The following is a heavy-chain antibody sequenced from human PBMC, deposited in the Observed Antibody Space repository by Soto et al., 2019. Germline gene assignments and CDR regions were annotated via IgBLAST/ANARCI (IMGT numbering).Heavy chain of an antibody. D-gene: IGHD6-19*01. CDR3: ARGREQWLVVWFDP. CDR1: GDSVSSNSAA. V-gene: IGHV6-1*01. Sequence: TLSLTCAISGDSVSSNSAAWNWIRQSPSRGLEWLGRTYYRSKWYNDYAVSVRSRITINPDTSKNQFSLQLNSVTPEDTVVYYCARGREQWLVVWFDPWGQGTLVTVSS. J-gene: IGHJ5*02. CDR2: TYYRSKWYN.